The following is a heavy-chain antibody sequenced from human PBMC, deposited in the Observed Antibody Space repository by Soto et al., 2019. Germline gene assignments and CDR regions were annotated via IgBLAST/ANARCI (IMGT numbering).Heavy chain of an antibody. V-gene: IGHV3-23*01. Sequence: GSLRLSCAASVFTFSSHAMSWVRQAPGKGLECVSGISGSGGTTFYADSVKGRFTISRDNSKKTLFLQMSSLRAEDTAIYFCARTPYDFWSSGQYFFDHWGQGTLVTVSS. J-gene: IGHJ4*02. CDR2: ISGSGGTT. D-gene: IGHD3-3*01. CDR3: ARTPYDFWSSGQYFFDH. CDR1: VFTFSSHA.